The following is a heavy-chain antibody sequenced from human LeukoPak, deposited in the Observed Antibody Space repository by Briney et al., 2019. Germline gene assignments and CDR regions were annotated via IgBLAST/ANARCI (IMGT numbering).Heavy chain of an antibody. Sequence: SETLSLTCSVSGDSINPYYWSCIRQPAGKGLEWIGRIHSSGSTHYNPSLKSRVTMSLDTSKNQFSLKLTSVTAADTAVYYCARDNDFLDYWGQGTLVTVSS. CDR1: GDSINPYY. J-gene: IGHJ4*02. CDR3: ARDNDFLDY. D-gene: IGHD1-1*01. CDR2: IHSSGST. V-gene: IGHV4-4*07.